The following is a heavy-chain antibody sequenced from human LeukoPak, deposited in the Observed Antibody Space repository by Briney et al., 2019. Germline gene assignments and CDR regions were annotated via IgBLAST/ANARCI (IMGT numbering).Heavy chain of an antibody. D-gene: IGHD4/OR15-4a*01. CDR3: ASLTGYYYYYMDV. CDR1: GYSISSGYY. V-gene: IGHV4-38-2*01. Sequence: SETLSLTCAVSGYSISSGYYWGWIRQPPGKGLEWIGRIYHSGSTYYNPSLNSRVTISVDTSKNQFSLKLSSVTAADTAVYYCASLTGYYYYYMDVWGKGTTVTVSS. J-gene: IGHJ6*03. CDR2: IYHSGST.